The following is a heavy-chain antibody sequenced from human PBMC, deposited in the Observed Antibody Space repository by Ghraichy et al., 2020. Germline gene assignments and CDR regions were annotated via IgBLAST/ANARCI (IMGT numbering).Heavy chain of an antibody. J-gene: IGHJ4*02. CDR1: GYSISSGYY. CDR3: AREGRYFDWLLPPSYFDY. V-gene: IGHV4-38-2*02. CDR2: IYHSGST. D-gene: IGHD3-9*01. Sequence: SETLSLTCTVSGYSISSGYYWGWIRQPPGKGLEWIGSIYHSGSTYYNPSLKSRVTISVDTSKNQFSLKLSSVTAADTAVYYCAREGRYFDWLLPPSYFDYWGQGTLVTVSS.